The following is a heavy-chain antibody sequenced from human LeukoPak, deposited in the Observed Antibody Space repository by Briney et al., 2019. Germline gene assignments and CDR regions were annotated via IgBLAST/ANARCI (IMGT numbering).Heavy chain of an antibody. J-gene: IGHJ4*02. CDR1: GFTVSSNY. CDR2: ISGSGGST. CDR3: AKESRSYFDY. V-gene: IGHV3-23*01. Sequence: GGSLRLSCAASGFTVSSNYMSWVRQAPGKGLEWVSAISGSGGSTYYADSVKGRFTISRDNSKNTLYLQMNSLRAEDTAVYYCAKESRSYFDYWGQGTLVTVSS.